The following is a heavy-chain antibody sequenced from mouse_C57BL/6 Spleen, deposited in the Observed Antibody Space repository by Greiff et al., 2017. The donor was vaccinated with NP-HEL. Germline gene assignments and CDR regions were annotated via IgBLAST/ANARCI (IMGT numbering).Heavy chain of an antibody. CDR3: ARSADYYGSPHSDY. Sequence: VKLMESGAELVKPGASVKISCKASGYAFSSYWMNWVKQRPGKGLEWIGQIYPGDGDTNYNGKFKGKATLTADKSSSTAYMQLSSLTSDDSAVYFCARSADYYGSPHSDYWGQGTSVTVSS. CDR2: IYPGDGDT. D-gene: IGHD1-1*01. CDR1: GYAFSSYW. V-gene: IGHV1-80*01. J-gene: IGHJ4*01.